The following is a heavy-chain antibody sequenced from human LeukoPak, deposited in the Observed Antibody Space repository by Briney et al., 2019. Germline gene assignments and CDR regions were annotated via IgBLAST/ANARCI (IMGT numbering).Heavy chain of an antibody. D-gene: IGHD4-23*01. CDR1: GGSISSYY. CDR3: ASNDRYGGSDGDYYYYYMDV. V-gene: IGHV4-59*08. Sequence: KASETLSLTCTVSGGSISSYYWSWIRQPPGKGLEWIGYIYYSGSTNYNPSLKSRVTISVDTSKNQFSLKLSSVTAADTAVYYCASNDRYGGSDGDYYYYYMDVWGKGTTVTVSS. J-gene: IGHJ6*03. CDR2: IYYSGST.